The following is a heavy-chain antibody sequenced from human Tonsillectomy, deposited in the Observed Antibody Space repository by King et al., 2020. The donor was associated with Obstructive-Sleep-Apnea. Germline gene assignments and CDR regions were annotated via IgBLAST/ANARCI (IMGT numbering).Heavy chain of an antibody. CDR2: LSTSGTST. CDR3: AKAGGWYSSLIYYFDH. V-gene: IGHV3-23*01. J-gene: IGHJ4*02. CDR1: GFTFSSYA. D-gene: IGHD6-19*01. Sequence: VQSGGSLRLSCAASGFTFSSYAMSWVRQAPGKGLEWVSALSTSGTSTYYADSVKGRFTISRDNSKNTLYLQMNSLKAEDTAVYYCAKAGGWYSSLIYYFDHWGQGTLVTVSS.